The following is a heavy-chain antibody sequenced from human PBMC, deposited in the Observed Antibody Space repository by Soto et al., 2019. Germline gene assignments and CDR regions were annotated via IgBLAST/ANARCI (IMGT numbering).Heavy chain of an antibody. D-gene: IGHD3-10*01. CDR2: IYYSGST. Sequence: QLQLQESGPGLVKPSETLSLTCTVSGGSISSSSYYWGWIRQPPGKGLEWIGSIYYSGSTYYNPSLNSRVTISVDTSKNQFSLKLSSVTAVDTAVYHCARPRVNRWFDPWGQGTLVTVSS. CDR1: GGSISSSSYY. V-gene: IGHV4-39*01. CDR3: ARPRVNRWFDP. J-gene: IGHJ5*02.